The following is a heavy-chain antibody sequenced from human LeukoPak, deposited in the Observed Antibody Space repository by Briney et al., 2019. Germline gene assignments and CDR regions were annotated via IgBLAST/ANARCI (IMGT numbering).Heavy chain of an antibody. CDR1: GFTFSSYW. Sequence: GGSLRLSCAASGFTFSSYWMYWVRQAPGKGLVWVSRLNSDGSNTDYADSVKGRFTISRDNAKNTLYLQMNSLRAEDTAIYYCARGGSTNWFHALHVWGQGTVVTVSS. J-gene: IGHJ3*01. CDR2: LNSDGSNT. V-gene: IGHV3-74*01. CDR3: ARGGSTNWFHALHV. D-gene: IGHD6-13*01.